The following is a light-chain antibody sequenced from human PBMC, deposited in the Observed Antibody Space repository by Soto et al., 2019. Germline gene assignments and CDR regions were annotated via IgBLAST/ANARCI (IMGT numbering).Light chain of an antibody. V-gene: IGKV3-15*01. CDR1: QSVSSN. CDR2: GAS. J-gene: IGKJ3*01. Sequence: EIAMTQSPATLSVSPGERATLSCRASQSVSSNLAWYQQKPGQAPRLLIYGASTRATGIPARFSGSGSGTEFTLTNSSLQAEDFAVYYCQQYNNWPPFTFGPGTKVDIK. CDR3: QQYNNWPPFT.